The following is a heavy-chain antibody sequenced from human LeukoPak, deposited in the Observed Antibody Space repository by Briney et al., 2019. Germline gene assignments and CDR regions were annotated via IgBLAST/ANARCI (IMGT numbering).Heavy chain of an antibody. Sequence: SETLSLTCAVSGGSISSGGYSWSWIRQPPGKGLEWIGYIYYSDSTYYNPSLKSRVTISVDTSKNQFSLKLNSVTAAETAVYYCASHSGGYAYWGQGTLVTVSS. CDR3: ASHSGGYAY. D-gene: IGHD5-12*01. V-gene: IGHV4-30-4*07. CDR2: IYYSDST. J-gene: IGHJ4*02. CDR1: GGSISSGGYS.